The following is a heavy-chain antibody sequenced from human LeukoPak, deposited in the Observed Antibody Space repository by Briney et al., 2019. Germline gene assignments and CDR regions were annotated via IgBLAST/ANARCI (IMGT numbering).Heavy chain of an antibody. D-gene: IGHD2-15*01. J-gene: IGHJ4*02. Sequence: SETLSLTCTVSSGSMNNYYWSWIRQPAGKGLEWIGRIYASGSTDYNPSLKSRVTISRDTSKNEFSLILSSVTAADTAVYYCARDSPPAYCSGGRCYFDYWGQGTLVTVSS. V-gene: IGHV4-4*07. CDR1: SGSMNNYY. CDR2: IYASGST. CDR3: ARDSPPAYCSGGRCYFDY.